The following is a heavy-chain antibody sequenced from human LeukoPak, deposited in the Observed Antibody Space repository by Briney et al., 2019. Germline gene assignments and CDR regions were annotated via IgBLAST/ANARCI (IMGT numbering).Heavy chain of an antibody. D-gene: IGHD5-18*01. CDR3: AKDRLRRGYSYGYGAFDI. J-gene: IGHJ3*02. CDR1: GFTFDDYA. Sequence: GGSLRLSCAASGFTFDDYAMHWVRQAPGKGLEWVSGISWNSGSIGYADSVKGRFTISRDNAKNSLYLQMNSLRAEDTALYYCAKDRLRRGYSYGYGAFDIWGQGTMVTVSS. CDR2: ISWNSGSI. V-gene: IGHV3-9*01.